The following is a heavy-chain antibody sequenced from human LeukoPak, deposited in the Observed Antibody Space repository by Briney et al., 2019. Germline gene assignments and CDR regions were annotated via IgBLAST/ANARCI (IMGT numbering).Heavy chain of an antibody. CDR3: ARGGWNKFDY. D-gene: IGHD3-22*01. Sequence: PSETLSLTCTVSGGSISSYYWSWIRQPAGKGLEWIGRIFTSGSTKYNPSLKSRLTISVDTSKNQFSLKLSSVTAADTAVYYCARGGWNKFDYWGQGTLVTVSS. V-gene: IGHV4-4*07. CDR1: GGSISSYY. CDR2: IFTSGST. J-gene: IGHJ4*02.